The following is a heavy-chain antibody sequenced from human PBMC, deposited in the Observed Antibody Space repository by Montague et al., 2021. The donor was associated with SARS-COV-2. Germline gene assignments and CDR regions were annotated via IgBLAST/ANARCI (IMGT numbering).Heavy chain of an antibody. Sequence: SETLSLTCTVSSGSICSYYWNWIRQSPGKGLEWIGYIYYSGSTKYNPSLKSRVTISVDTSKSQMSLRLNSVTAADTAVYYCAGDRGRFWHFDLWGRGTLVTVSS. CDR1: SGSICSYY. D-gene: IGHD5-12*01. J-gene: IGHJ2*01. V-gene: IGHV4-59*01. CDR2: IYYSGST. CDR3: AGDRGRFWHFDL.